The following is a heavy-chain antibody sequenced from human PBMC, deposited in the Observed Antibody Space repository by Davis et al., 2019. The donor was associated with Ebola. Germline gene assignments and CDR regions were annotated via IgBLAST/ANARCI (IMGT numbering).Heavy chain of an antibody. V-gene: IGHV3-30-3*01. CDR2: MSFDGNNK. D-gene: IGHD4-17*01. CDR1: GFTFSNYG. Sequence: GESLKISCAASGFTFSNYGVHWVRQAPGKGPEWVAVMSFDGNNKYYADSVKGRFTISRDNSKYTLYLQMNSLRPEDTGVYYCARGEGPMTSVTFEFWGQGTLVTVSS. CDR3: ARGEGPMTSVTFEF. J-gene: IGHJ4*02.